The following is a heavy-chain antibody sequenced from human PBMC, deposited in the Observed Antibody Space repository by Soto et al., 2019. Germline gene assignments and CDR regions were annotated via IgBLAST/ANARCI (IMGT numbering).Heavy chain of an antibody. Sequence: QVQLQESGPGLVKPSQTLSLTCTVSGGSISSGDYYWSWIRQPPGKGLEWIGYIYYSGSTYYNPSLKSRVTISVDTSKNQFSLKLSSVTAADTAVYYCARALFTMTHYYYGMDVWGQGTTVTVSS. V-gene: IGHV4-30-4*01. CDR3: ARALFTMTHYYYGMDV. CDR2: IYYSGST. D-gene: IGHD3-22*01. CDR1: GGSISSGDYY. J-gene: IGHJ6*02.